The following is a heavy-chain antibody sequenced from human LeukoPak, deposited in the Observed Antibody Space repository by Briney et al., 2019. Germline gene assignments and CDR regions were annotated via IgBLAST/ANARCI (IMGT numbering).Heavy chain of an antibody. CDR3: AREMHSSGWYRGSRGCDY. CDR2: INPNSGGT. J-gene: IGHJ4*02. CDR1: GYTFTGYY. V-gene: IGHV1-2*02. Sequence: GASVKVSCKASGYTFTGYYMHWVRQAPGQGLEWMGWINPNSGGTNYAQKFQGRVTMTRDTSISTAYMELSRLRSDDTAVYYCAREMHSSGWYRGSRGCDYWGQGTLVTVSS. D-gene: IGHD6-19*01.